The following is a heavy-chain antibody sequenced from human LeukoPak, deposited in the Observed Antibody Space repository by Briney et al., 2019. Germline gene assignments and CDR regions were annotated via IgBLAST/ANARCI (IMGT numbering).Heavy chain of an antibody. CDR3: ARDPVGSGQFFDY. V-gene: IGHV3-33*01. CDR1: GFTFSSYG. D-gene: IGHD5-24*01. J-gene: IGHJ4*02. CDR2: IWYDGSNK. Sequence: AGGSLRLSCAASGFTFSSYGMHWVRQAPGKGLEWVAVIWYDGSNKYYADSVKGRFTISRDNSKNTLYLQMNSLRAEDTAVYYCARDPVGSGQFFDYWGQGTLVTVSS.